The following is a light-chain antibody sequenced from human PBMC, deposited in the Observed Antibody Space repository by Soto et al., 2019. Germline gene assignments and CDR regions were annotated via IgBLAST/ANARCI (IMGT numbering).Light chain of an antibody. CDR3: QQYNYWPGT. V-gene: IGKV3-15*01. Sequence: EIVMTQSPATLSVSPGERATLSCRASQSVSSNLAWYQQKPGQGPRLLIYGASTRATGIPARFSGSGSGTEFTLTISSLQSEDFAVYYCQQYNYWPGTFGQGTKVEIK. CDR2: GAS. J-gene: IGKJ1*01. CDR1: QSVSSN.